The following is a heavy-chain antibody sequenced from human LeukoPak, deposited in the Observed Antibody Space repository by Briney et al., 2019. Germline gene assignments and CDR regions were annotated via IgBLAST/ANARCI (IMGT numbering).Heavy chain of an antibody. CDR2: IYYSGST. Sequence: SETLSLTCTVSGGSISSGDYYWSWIRQPPGKGLEWIGYIYYSGSTYYNPSLKSRVTISVDTSKNQFSLKLSSVTVADTAVYYCAREVSRWPYYFDYWGQGTLVTVSS. D-gene: IGHD4-23*01. CDR3: AREVSRWPYYFDY. J-gene: IGHJ4*02. CDR1: GGSISSGDYY. V-gene: IGHV4-30-4*01.